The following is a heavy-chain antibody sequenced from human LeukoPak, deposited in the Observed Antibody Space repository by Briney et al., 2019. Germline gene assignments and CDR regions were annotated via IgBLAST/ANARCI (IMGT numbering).Heavy chain of an antibody. J-gene: IGHJ4*02. CDR2: ISGGGANT. V-gene: IGHV3-23*01. CDR1: GFTFNNYA. CDR3: ARDYADYVGYFFFDY. Sequence: GGSLRLSCAASGFTFNNYAMNWVRQAPGKGLEWVSSISGGGANTYYADSAKGRFTISRDNSQNTLYLQMNSLRAEDTAVYYCARDYADYVGYFFFDYWGQGTLVTVSS. D-gene: IGHD4-17*01.